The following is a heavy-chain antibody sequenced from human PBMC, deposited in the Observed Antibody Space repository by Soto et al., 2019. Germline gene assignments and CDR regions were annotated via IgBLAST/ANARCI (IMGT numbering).Heavy chain of an antibody. CDR1: GFTFSSYS. CDR3: ARRSSSWYFDY. D-gene: IGHD6-13*01. J-gene: IGHJ4*02. CDR2: ISGSGVST. V-gene: IGHV3-23*01. Sequence: GGSLRLSCAASGFTFSSYSMSWVRQAPGKGLECVSAISGSGVSTYYADSVKGRFTISRDNSKNTLNLQMNSLRAEDTAVYYCARRSSSWYFDYWGQGTLVTVSS.